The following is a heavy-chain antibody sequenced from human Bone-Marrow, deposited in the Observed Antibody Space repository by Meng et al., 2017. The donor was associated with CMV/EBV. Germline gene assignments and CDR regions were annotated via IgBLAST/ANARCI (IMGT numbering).Heavy chain of an antibody. V-gene: IGHV3-11*06. CDR3: ARDLVGYNTIDY. J-gene: IGHJ4*02. D-gene: IGHD5-24*01. CDR2: IISSSSYI. CDR1: GFTFSDYY. Sequence: GESLKISCAASGFTFSDYYMSWIRQAPGKGLEWVSYIISSSSYIYYADSVKGRFTISRDNAKNSLYLQMNSLSAEDTAVYYCARDLVGYNTIDYWGQGTLVTVSS.